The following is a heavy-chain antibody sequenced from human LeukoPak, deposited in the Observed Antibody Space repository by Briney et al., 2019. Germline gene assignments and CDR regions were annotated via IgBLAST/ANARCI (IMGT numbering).Heavy chain of an antibody. J-gene: IGHJ4*02. V-gene: IGHV3-30*04. CDR1: GFTFSSYA. D-gene: IGHD4-17*01. Sequence: GGSLRLSCAASGFTFSSYAMHWVRQAPGKGLEWVAVISYDGSNKYYADSVKGRFTISRDNSKNTLYLQMNSLRAEDTAVYYCARDGDDYAFDYWGQGTLVTVSS. CDR2: ISYDGSNK. CDR3: ARDGDDYAFDY.